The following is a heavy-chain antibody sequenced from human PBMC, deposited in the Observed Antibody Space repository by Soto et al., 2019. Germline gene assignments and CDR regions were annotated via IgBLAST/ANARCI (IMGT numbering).Heavy chain of an antibody. CDR1: GGTFSSYA. CDR3: ARGGYSYGPFDY. Sequence: QVQLVQSGAAVKKPGSSVQVSCKASGGTFSSYAISWVRQAPGQGLEWMGGIIPIFGTANYAQKFQGRVTITADESASTAYMELSSLRSEDTAVYYCARGGYSYGPFDYWGQGTLVTVSS. CDR2: IIPIFGTA. J-gene: IGHJ4*02. V-gene: IGHV1-69*01. D-gene: IGHD5-18*01.